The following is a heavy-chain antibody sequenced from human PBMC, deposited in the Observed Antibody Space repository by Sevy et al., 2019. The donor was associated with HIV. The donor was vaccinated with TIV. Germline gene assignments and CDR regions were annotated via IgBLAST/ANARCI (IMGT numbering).Heavy chain of an antibody. CDR1: GFTFSSYG. CDR3: AKGRPELYYDFWSGINWFDP. J-gene: IGHJ5*02. V-gene: IGHV3-30*02. Sequence: GGSLRLSCAASGFTFSSYGMHWVRHAPGKGLEWVAFIRYDGSNKYYADSVKGRFTISRDNSKNTLYLQMNSLRAEDTAVYYCAKGRPELYYDFWSGINWFDPWGQGTLVTVSS. D-gene: IGHD3-3*01. CDR2: IRYDGSNK.